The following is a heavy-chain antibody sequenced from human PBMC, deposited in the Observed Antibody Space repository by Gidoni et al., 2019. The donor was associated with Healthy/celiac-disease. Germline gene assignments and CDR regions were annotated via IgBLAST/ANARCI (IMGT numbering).Heavy chain of an antibody. CDR2: IWYDGSNK. D-gene: IGHD3-22*01. Sequence: HSVRQAPGKGLEWVAVIWYDGSNKYYADSVKGRFTIDRDNSKTTLYLQMNSLRAEDTAVYYCARVGGPYYYDSSGYYTDWGQGTLVTVSS. V-gene: IGHV3-33*01. CDR3: ARVGGPYYYDSSGYYTD. J-gene: IGHJ4*02.